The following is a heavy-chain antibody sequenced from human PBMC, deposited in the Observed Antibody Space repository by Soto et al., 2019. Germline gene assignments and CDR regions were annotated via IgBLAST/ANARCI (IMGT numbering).Heavy chain of an antibody. V-gene: IGHV3-74*01. J-gene: IGHJ5*02. D-gene: IGHD3-16*01. CDR2: SNPGGGRT. CDR3: ARVKLGRYDWVDT. CDR1: GFTFSSYW. Sequence: QLVESGGGRVQPGGSLRLSCAADGFTFSSYWLHWVRQDPGEVLVWFPRSNPGGGRTNYADSVKGRFTISRANAKNTLYLQMDSLKAEDTAVYYCARVKLGRYDWVDTWGQGTLVTVSS.